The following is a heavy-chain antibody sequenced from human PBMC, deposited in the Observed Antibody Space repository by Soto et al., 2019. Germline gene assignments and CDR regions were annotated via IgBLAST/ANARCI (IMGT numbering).Heavy chain of an antibody. Sequence: GGSLRLSCIVSGFTFSIYEMNWVRQAPGKGLEWVSDIGSGAGTTHYADSVKGRFIISRDYPKNSVYLQMNSLGVEDTATYYCARERLNWGPPYYCAMDVWGQGTTVTVYS. CDR1: GFTFSIYE. CDR2: IGSGAGTT. J-gene: IGHJ6*02. CDR3: ARERLNWGPPYYCAMDV. V-gene: IGHV3-48*03. D-gene: IGHD7-27*01.